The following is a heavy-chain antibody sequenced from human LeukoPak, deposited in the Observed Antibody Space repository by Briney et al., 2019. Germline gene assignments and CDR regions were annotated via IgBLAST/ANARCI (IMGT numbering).Heavy chain of an antibody. D-gene: IGHD5-18*01. CDR2: IYHSGST. CDR1: GGSISSGGYS. J-gene: IGHJ4*02. CDR3: ARVRNSYGYGYYFDY. V-gene: IGHV4-30-2*01. Sequence: SETLSLTCAVSGGSISSGGYSWSWIRQPPGKGLESIGYIYHSGSTYYNPSLKSRVTISVDRSKNQFSLKLSSVTAADTAVYYCARVRNSYGYGYYFDYWGQGTLVTVSS.